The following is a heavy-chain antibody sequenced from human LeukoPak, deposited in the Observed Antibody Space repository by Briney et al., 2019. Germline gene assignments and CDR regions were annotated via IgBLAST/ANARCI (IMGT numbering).Heavy chain of an antibody. V-gene: IGHV3-11*05. CDR2: ISTGSSYT. CDR1: GFTFSDYY. D-gene: IGHD1-1*01. J-gene: IGHJ1*01. CDR3: ARDGSSPQYFQH. Sequence: SGGSLRLSCAASGFTFSDYYMSWIRQAPGKGLEWVSYISTGSSYTIYADSVKGRFTISRDNAKNSLYLQVNSLRAEDTAVYYCARDGSSPQYFQHWGQGTLVTVSS.